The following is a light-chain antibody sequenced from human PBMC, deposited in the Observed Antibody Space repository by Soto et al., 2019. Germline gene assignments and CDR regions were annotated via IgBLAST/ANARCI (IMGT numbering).Light chain of an antibody. J-gene: IGLJ1*01. CDR2: GNS. Sequence: QSALTQPPSVSGAPGQRVTISCTGSSYNIGAGYDVHWYQQLPGTAPKLLIYGNSNRPSGVPFRFSGSKSGTSASLAITGLQAEDEADYYCQSYDSSLSGYVFGTGTKVTVL. CDR1: SYNIGAGYD. CDR3: QSYDSSLSGYV. V-gene: IGLV1-40*01.